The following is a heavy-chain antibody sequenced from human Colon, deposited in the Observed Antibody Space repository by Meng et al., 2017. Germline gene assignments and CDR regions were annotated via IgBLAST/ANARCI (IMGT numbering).Heavy chain of an antibody. D-gene: IGHD6-19*01. Sequence: GESLKISCAASGFTFSSYSMNWVRQAPGKGLEWVSSISSSSSYIYYADSVKGRFTISRDNAKNLLYLQMNSLRAEDTAVYYCASTTGIAVAGTGYWGQGTLVTVSS. V-gene: IGHV3-21*01. J-gene: IGHJ4*02. CDR1: GFTFSSYS. CDR3: ASTTGIAVAGTGY. CDR2: ISSSSSYI.